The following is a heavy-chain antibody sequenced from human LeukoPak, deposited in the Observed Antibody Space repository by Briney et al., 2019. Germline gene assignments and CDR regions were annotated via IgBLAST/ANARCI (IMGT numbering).Heavy chain of an antibody. Sequence: SETLSLTCTVSGGSISSSSYYWGWIRQPPGKGLEWIGSIYYSGSTYYNPSLKSRVTISVDTSKNQFSLKLSSVTAADTAVYYCARDPRTPLEDYYYGMDVWGQGTTVTVSS. J-gene: IGHJ6*02. V-gene: IGHV4-39*07. CDR3: ARDPRTPLEDYYYGMDV. CDR2: IYYSGST. D-gene: IGHD2-15*01. CDR1: GGSISSSSYY.